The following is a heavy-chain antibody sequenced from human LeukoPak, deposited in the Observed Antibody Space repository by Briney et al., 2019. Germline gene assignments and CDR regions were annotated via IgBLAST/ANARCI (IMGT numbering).Heavy chain of an antibody. D-gene: IGHD3-22*01. Sequence: GGSLRLSCAASGFTFSSYAMSWVRQAPGKGLEWVSAISGSGGSTYYADSVKGRFTISRDNPKNTLYLQMNSLRAEDTAVYYGARERGITMIVVEYWYFDLWGRGTLVTVSS. J-gene: IGHJ2*01. CDR1: GFTFSSYA. CDR3: ARERGITMIVVEYWYFDL. CDR2: ISGSGGST. V-gene: IGHV3-23*01.